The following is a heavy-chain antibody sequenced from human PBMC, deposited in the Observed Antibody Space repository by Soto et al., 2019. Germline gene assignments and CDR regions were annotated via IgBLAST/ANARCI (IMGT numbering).Heavy chain of an antibody. V-gene: IGHV1-69*02. CDR1: GDTFNFYT. D-gene: IGHD3-10*01. Sequence: QVQLVQSGAEVKTPGSSVKVSSTASGDTFNFYTLSWVRQAPGQGLEWMGRIIPMLGMSNYAQKFQGRVTMIADKSTSTAYMGLSSLRSEDTALYYCATNYGSGSAHFDNWGQGTLVTVSS. CDR2: IIPMLGMS. J-gene: IGHJ4*02. CDR3: ATNYGSGSAHFDN.